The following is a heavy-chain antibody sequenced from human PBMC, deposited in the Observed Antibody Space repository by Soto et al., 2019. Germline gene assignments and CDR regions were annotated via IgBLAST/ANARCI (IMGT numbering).Heavy chain of an antibody. Sequence: EVQLVESGGGLVQPGGSLRLSCAASGFTFSSYAMHWVRQAPGKGLEYVSAITSNGGHTDYASSVKGRFTISRDNSKNTLYLQMGSLRVEDMAVYCCARRIPFGYGMDVWGQGTTVTVSS. V-gene: IGHV3-64*01. D-gene: IGHD2-21*01. CDR1: GFTFSSYA. CDR2: ITSNGGHT. CDR3: ARRIPFGYGMDV. J-gene: IGHJ6*02.